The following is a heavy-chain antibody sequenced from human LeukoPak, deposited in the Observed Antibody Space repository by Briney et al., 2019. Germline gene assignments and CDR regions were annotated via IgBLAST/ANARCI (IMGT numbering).Heavy chain of an antibody. CDR2: INPNIGDT. V-gene: IGHV1-8*02. D-gene: IGHD5/OR15-5a*01. CDR1: GYTFTSYN. Sequence: ASVKVSCKASGYTFTSYNINWVRQATGQGLEWVGWINPNIGDTGFAQTFQGRVTLTRDTSTNTVYMDLSSLRSEDTAIYFCARGVVSTSGYFDLWGQGTLVTVSS. CDR3: ARGVVSTSGYFDL. J-gene: IGHJ4*02.